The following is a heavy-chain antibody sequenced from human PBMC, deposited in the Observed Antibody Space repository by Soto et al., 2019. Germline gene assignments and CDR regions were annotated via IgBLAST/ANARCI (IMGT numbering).Heavy chain of an antibody. Sequence: GSLRLSCTASGFTFGDYAMSWFRQAPGKGLEWVGFIRSKAYGGTTEYAASVKGRFTISRDDSKSIAYLQMNSLKTEDTAVYYCTRDGADYDFWSGTPRKTYGMDVWGQGTTVTVSS. D-gene: IGHD3-3*01. V-gene: IGHV3-49*03. CDR1: GFTFGDYA. CDR3: TRDGADYDFWSGTPRKTYGMDV. J-gene: IGHJ6*02. CDR2: IRSKAYGGTT.